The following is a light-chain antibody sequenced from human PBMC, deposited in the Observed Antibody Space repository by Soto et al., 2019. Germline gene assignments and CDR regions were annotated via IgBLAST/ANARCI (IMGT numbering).Light chain of an antibody. CDR2: DVS. CDR1: SSDIGSYNY. J-gene: IGLJ2*01. CDR3: SSYTSSTTLV. Sequence: QSALTQPASVSGSPGQSITISCTGTSSDIGSYNYVSWYQQNPGKAPKLMIYDVSNRPSGISNRFSRSKSGNTASLTISGLKAEDEADYYCSSYTSSTTLVFGGGTKLTVL. V-gene: IGLV2-14*01.